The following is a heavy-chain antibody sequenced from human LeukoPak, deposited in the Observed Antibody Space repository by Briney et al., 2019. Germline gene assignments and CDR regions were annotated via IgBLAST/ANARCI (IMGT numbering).Heavy chain of an antibody. J-gene: IGHJ4*02. V-gene: IGHV3-21*01. D-gene: IGHD6-13*01. CDR1: GFTFSSYS. CDR3: ARDLVAAGGPLFW. Sequence: PGGSLRLSCAASGFTFSSYSMNWVRQAPGKGLEWVSSISGSSNYIYYADSVKGRFTISRDNAKNSLYLQMNSLRAEDTAVCYCARDLVAAGGPLFWWGQGTLVTVSS. CDR2: ISGSSNYI.